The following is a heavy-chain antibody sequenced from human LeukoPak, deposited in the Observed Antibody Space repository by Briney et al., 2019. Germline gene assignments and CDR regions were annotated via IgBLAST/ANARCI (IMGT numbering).Heavy chain of an antibody. Sequence: SETLSLTCTVSGGSISRSPYYWGWIRQPPGKGLEWIGSIYYSGSFYNNPSLNSRVTISVDTSKNQFSLNLSSVTAADTAVYYCARIGGGYYGTFDYWGQGTLVTVSS. V-gene: IGHV4-39*07. J-gene: IGHJ4*02. CDR1: GGSISRSPYY. CDR2: IYYSGSF. CDR3: ARIGGGYYGTFDY. D-gene: IGHD3-22*01.